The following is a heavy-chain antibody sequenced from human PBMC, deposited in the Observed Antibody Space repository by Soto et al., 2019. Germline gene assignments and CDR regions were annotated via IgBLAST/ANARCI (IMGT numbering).Heavy chain of an antibody. CDR1: GGTVASSHW. CDR3: AREIVTAGGNNYFDP. Sequence: SETLSLTCGVSGGTVASSHWWSWVRQSPGRGLAWIGNVYHTGDTNFNPSLQSRVTFSVDKSNNQFSLRLTSVTAADTAVYFCAREIVTAGGNNYFDPWGPGTLVTVS. J-gene: IGHJ5*02. CDR2: VYHTGDT. D-gene: IGHD2-21*02. V-gene: IGHV4-4*02.